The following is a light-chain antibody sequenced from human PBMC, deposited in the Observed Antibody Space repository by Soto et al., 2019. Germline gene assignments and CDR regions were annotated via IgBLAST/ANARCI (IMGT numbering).Light chain of an antibody. J-gene: IGKJ1*01. CDR1: QSINDW. Sequence: DIQMTQSPSTLSASVGDRVSITCRASQSINDWLAWYQQKPGKAPKLLIYQASSLESGVPSRFSGSASGTEFPLTISSLQPDDFATYYCQQYYNYRMFGQGTKVEIK. V-gene: IGKV1-5*03. CDR2: QAS. CDR3: QQYYNYRM.